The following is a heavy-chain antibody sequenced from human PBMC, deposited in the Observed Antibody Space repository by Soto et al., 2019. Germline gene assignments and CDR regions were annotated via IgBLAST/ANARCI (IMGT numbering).Heavy chain of an antibody. D-gene: IGHD6-6*01. CDR1: GYSFTSYW. Sequence: GESLKISCKGSGYSFTSYWIGRVRQMPGKGLEWMGIIYPGDSDTRYSPSFQGQVTISADKSISTAYLQWSTPKASDTAMHYCPTPLSIAHRPRYYYYGMDVRGQGTTVTASS. CDR2: IYPGDSDT. CDR3: PTPLSIAHRPRYYYYGMDV. J-gene: IGHJ6*02. V-gene: IGHV5-51*01.